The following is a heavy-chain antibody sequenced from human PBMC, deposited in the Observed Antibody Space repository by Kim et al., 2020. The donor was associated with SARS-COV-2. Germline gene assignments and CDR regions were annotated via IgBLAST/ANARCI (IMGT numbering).Heavy chain of an antibody. CDR3: ARGGNAFDI. CDR1: GFTFSNYG. Sequence: GGSLRLSCAASGFTFSNYGMHWVRQAPGKGLEWVAVIWYDGSKKYYADSGKGRFTISRDNSKNTLYLQMNSLRADDTAVFHCARGGNAFDIWGQGTRVT. V-gene: IGHV3-33*01. CDR2: IWYDGSKK. J-gene: IGHJ3*02.